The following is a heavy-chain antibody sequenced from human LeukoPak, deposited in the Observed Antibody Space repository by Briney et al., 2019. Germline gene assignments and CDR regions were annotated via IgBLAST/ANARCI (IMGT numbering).Heavy chain of an antibody. Sequence: GGSLRLSCAASGFTFSSYAMSWVRQAPGKGLEWVSLITSSSGGTYYADSVKGRFTISRDNSKRTLYLQMNSLRAEDTAVYYCAKSDDYSFGYWGQGTLVTVSS. CDR3: AKSDDYSFGY. CDR2: ITSSSGGT. V-gene: IGHV3-23*01. CDR1: GFTFSSYA. J-gene: IGHJ4*02. D-gene: IGHD3-16*01.